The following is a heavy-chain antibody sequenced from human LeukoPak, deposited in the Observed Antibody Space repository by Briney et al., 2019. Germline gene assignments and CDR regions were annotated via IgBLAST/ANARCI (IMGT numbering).Heavy chain of an antibody. CDR2: INHSVST. Sequence: SETLSLTCAVYVGSFSGYYWSWIRQPPGKGLEGIGEINHSVSTNYNPSLTSRVTISVDTSPNPFSLKLGSVTAADAAVYACATSGYRSSWTRRPPYYFDYWGQGTLVTVSS. D-gene: IGHD6-13*01. V-gene: IGHV4-34*01. CDR1: VGSFSGYY. CDR3: ATSGYRSSWTRRPPYYFDY. J-gene: IGHJ4*02.